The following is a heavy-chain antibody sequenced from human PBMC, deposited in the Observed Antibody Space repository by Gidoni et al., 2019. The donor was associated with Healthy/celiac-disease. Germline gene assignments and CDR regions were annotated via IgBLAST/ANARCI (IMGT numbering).Heavy chain of an antibody. CDR2: ISWNSGSI. D-gene: IGHD6-13*01. CDR1: GFTFDGYA. V-gene: IGHV3-9*01. CDR3: AKAIAAAGYFDY. Sequence: EVQLVESGGGLVQPGRSLRLSCAASGFTFDGYAMHWGRQAPRKGLAWGSGISWNSGSIGYADSVKGRFTISRDNAKNSLYLQMNSLRAEDTALYYCAKAIAAAGYFDYWGQGTLVTVSS. J-gene: IGHJ4*02.